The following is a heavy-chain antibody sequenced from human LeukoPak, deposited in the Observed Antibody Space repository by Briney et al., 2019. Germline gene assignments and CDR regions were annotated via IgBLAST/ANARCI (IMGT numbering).Heavy chain of an antibody. CDR2: TYYRSKWYN. J-gene: IGHJ4*02. CDR1: GDSVSSNSAA. V-gene: IGHV6-1*01. Sequence: SQTLSLTCAISGDSVSSNSAAWNWIRQSPSRGLEWLGRTYYRSKWYNDYAVSVKSRITINLDTSKNQFSLKLSSVTAADTAVYYCARIEYSSGWYYFDYWGQGTLVTVSS. CDR3: ARIEYSSGWYYFDY. D-gene: IGHD6-19*01.